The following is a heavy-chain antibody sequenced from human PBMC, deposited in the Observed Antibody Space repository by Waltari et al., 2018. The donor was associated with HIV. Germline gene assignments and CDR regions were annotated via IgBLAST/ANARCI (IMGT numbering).Heavy chain of an antibody. J-gene: IGHJ6*02. CDR3: ARITIFGVVNDYGMDV. D-gene: IGHD3-3*01. Sequence: EVQLVVSGGGLVQPGGSRRLSWSACGLTFRSNWLSWVRQAPGKGLEWVANIKQDGSEKYYVDSVKGRFTISRDNAKNSLYLQMNSLRAEDTAVYYCARITIFGVVNDYGMDVWGQGTTVTVSS. V-gene: IGHV3-7*01. CDR2: IKQDGSEK. CDR1: GLTFRSNW.